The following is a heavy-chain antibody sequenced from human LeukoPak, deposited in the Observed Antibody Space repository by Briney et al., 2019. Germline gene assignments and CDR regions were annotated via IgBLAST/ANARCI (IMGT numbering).Heavy chain of an antibody. D-gene: IGHD6-6*01. V-gene: IGHV3-30*02. J-gene: IGHJ4*02. Sequence: PGGSLRLSCAASGFTFSSYGMHWVRQAPGKGLEWVAFIRYDGSNIYYADSVKGRFTISRDNSKNTLYLQMNSLRAEDTAVYYCAKDLWVYSSSTLDYWGQGTLVTVSS. CDR1: GFTFSSYG. CDR2: IRYDGSNI. CDR3: AKDLWVYSSSTLDY.